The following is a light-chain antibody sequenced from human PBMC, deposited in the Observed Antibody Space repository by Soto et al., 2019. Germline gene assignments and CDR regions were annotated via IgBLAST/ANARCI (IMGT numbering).Light chain of an antibody. J-gene: IGKJ1*01. V-gene: IGKV3-20*01. Sequence: IVLTQSPGTLSSSPGERATLSCRASRSVSANNLAWYQQRPGQAPRLLIYGASRRATGIPDRFSGSGSGTDFTLTISRLEPEDVAVYYCQQYDNSVWTLGQWTKVEIK. CDR3: QQYDNSVWT. CDR2: GAS. CDR1: RSVSANN.